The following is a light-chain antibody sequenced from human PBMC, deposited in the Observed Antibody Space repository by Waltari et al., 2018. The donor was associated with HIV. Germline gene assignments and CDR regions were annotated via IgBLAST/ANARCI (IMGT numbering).Light chain of an antibody. V-gene: IGLV2-23*02. CDR2: HVS. J-gene: IGLJ2*01. CDR3: CSYAGSSTLV. CDR1: TSYVGGYNY. Sequence: QSALPQPASVSGSPGKSPTIPCTGTTSYVGGYNYFFWYQQQPGKAPKLMIYHVSKRPSGVSNRFSGSKSGNTASLTISGLQAEDEADYYCCSYAGSSTLVFGGGTKLTVL.